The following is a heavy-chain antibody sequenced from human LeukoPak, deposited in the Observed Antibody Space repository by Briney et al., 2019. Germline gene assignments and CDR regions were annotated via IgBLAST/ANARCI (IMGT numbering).Heavy chain of an antibody. V-gene: IGHV3-21*01. CDR3: ARDVRAAADY. CDR2: ITSSSSYI. D-gene: IGHD6-13*01. J-gene: IGHJ4*02. Sequence: GGSLRLSCAASGFTFSSYGMNWVRQAPGKGLEWVSSITSSSSYIYYADSLKGRLTISRDNAQNSLYLQMNSLRAEDSAVYYCARDVRAAADYWGQGTLVTVSS. CDR1: GFTFSSYG.